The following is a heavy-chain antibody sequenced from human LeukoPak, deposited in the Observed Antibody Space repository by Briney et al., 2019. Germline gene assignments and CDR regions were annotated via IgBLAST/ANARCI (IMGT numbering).Heavy chain of an antibody. J-gene: IGHJ5*02. Sequence: GGSLRLSCAASGFTFSSYTTNWVRQAPGKGLEWVANIKQDGSEKYYVDSVRGRFTISRDNAKNSLYLQMNSLRAEDTAVYYCARVAAAGQYNWFDPWGQGTLVTVSS. CDR3: ARVAAAGQYNWFDP. CDR2: IKQDGSEK. D-gene: IGHD6-13*01. CDR1: GFTFSSYT. V-gene: IGHV3-7*05.